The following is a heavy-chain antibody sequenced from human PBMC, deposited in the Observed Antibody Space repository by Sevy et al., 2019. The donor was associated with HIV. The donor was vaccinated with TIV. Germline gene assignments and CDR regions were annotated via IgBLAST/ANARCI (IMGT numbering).Heavy chain of an antibody. CDR2: IYYTGTT. CDR1: GDSINNGDYY. Sequence: SQTLSLTGTVSGDSINNGDYYWSWIRQHPGKGLEWIGKIYYTGTTYYNPSLKSRLRISVERSENTLSLSLRSVTAADTAVYYCARTTVTTLSSARNNWFDPWGQGTLVTVSS. D-gene: IGHD4-4*01. V-gene: IGHV4-31*03. J-gene: IGHJ5*02. CDR3: ARTTVTTLSSARNNWFDP.